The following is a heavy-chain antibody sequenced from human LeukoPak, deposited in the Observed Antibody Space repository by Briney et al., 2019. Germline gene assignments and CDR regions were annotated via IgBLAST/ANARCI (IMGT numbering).Heavy chain of an antibody. D-gene: IGHD3-3*01. J-gene: IGHJ5*02. Sequence: PGGSLRLSCAASGFTFSSYAMSWVRQAPGQGLEWVSAISASGGSTYYVDSVKGRFAISRDNSKNTLYLQMNSLRAEDTALYYCAKNPYYDFWSSSGLYNWFDPWSQGTLVTVSS. CDR3: AKNPYYDFWSSSGLYNWFDP. CDR1: GFTFSSYA. V-gene: IGHV3-23*01. CDR2: ISASGGST.